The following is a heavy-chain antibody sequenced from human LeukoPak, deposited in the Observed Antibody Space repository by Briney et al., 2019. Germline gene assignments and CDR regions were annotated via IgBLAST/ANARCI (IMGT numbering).Heavy chain of an antibody. V-gene: IGHV1-69*10. CDR2: IIPILGIA. D-gene: IGHD3-22*01. Sequence: SVKVSCKASGGTFSSYAISWVRQAPGQGLEWMGGIIPILGIANYAQKFQGRVTITAGKSTSTAYMELSSLRSEDTAVYYCARDVLTYYYDRSGPPLLQYWGKGTLATASP. J-gene: IGHJ4*02. CDR1: GGTFSSYA. CDR3: ARDVLTYYYDRSGPPLLQY.